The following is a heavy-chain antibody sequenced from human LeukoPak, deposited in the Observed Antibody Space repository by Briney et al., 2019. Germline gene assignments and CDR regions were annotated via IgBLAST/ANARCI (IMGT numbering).Heavy chain of an antibody. J-gene: IGHJ2*01. D-gene: IGHD6-19*01. CDR2: ISPSSFSI. CDR1: GFMFATYT. CDR3: ARDSRGGSGWYGYFDL. Sequence: PGGSLRLSCAASGFMFATYTMNWVRQAPGKGLEGVSSISPSSFSIYYADSMKGRFTISRDNAKNSLYLQMNSLRAEDTAIYYCARDSRGGSGWYGYFDLWGRGTLVTVSS. V-gene: IGHV3-21*01.